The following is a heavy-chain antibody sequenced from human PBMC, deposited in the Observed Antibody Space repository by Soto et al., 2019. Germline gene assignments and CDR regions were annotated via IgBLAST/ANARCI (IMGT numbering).Heavy chain of an antibody. Sequence: QLQLQESGSGLVKPSQTLSLTCAVSGGSISSGGYSWSWIRQPPGKGLQWIGYIYHSGSTYYNPSLKSRVTISVDRSKNQFSLKLSSVTAADTAVYYCATQEGKGPFDYWGQGTLVTVSS. CDR3: ATQEGKGPFDY. V-gene: IGHV4-30-2*01. D-gene: IGHD2-15*01. J-gene: IGHJ4*02. CDR1: GGSISSGGYS. CDR2: IYHSGST.